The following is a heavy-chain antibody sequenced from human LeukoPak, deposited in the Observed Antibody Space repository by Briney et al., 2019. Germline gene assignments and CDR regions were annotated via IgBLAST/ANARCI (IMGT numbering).Heavy chain of an antibody. D-gene: IGHD6-6*01. CDR3: AKDVGSSPVATDY. Sequence: GGSLRLSCAASGFTFSSYAMSWVRQAPGKGLEWVSAISGSGGSTHYADSVKGRFTTSRDNSKNTLYLQMNSLRVEDTAVYYCAKDVGSSPVATDYWGQGTLVTVSS. CDR2: ISGSGGST. CDR1: GFTFSSYA. V-gene: IGHV3-23*01. J-gene: IGHJ4*02.